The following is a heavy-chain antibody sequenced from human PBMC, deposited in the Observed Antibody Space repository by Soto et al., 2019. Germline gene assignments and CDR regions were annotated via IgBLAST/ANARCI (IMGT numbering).Heavy chain of an antibody. D-gene: IGHD3-10*01. CDR3: TTDPDSLLWFGELAGWFDP. V-gene: IGHV3-15*01. Sequence: GGSLRLSCAASGFTFSNAWMSWVRQAPGKGLEWVGRIKSKTDGGTTDYAAPVKGRFTISRDDSKNTLYLQMNSLKTEDTAVYYCTTDPDSLLWFGELAGWFDPWGQGTLVTVSS. CDR1: GFTFSNAW. J-gene: IGHJ5*02. CDR2: IKSKTDGGTT.